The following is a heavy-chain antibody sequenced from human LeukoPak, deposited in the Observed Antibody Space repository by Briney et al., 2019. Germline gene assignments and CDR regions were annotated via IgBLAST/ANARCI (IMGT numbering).Heavy chain of an antibody. D-gene: IGHD6-13*01. CDR1: GFTFSSYA. Sequence: GGSLRLSCAASGFTFSSYAMSWVRQAPGKGLEWVSAISGSGGSTYYADSVRGRFTISRDNAKNSLYLQMNSLRAEDTAVYYCAKVGTISWYMDYWGQGILVTVSS. CDR3: AKVGTISWYMDY. V-gene: IGHV3-23*01. CDR2: ISGSGGST. J-gene: IGHJ4*02.